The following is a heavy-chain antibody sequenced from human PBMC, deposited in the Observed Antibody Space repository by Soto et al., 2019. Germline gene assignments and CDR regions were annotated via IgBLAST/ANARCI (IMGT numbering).Heavy chain of an antibody. V-gene: IGHV4-39*01. J-gene: IGHJ6*03. D-gene: IGHD6-13*01. CDR1: GGSISSSSYY. Sequence: PSETLSLTCTVSGGSISSSSYYWGWIRQPPGKGLEWIGSIYYSGSTYYNPSLKSRVTISVDTSKNQFSLKLSSVTAADTAVYYCARLVGIAAAPQYYYYYMDVWGKGTTVTVSS. CDR2: IYYSGST. CDR3: ARLVGIAAAPQYYYYYMDV.